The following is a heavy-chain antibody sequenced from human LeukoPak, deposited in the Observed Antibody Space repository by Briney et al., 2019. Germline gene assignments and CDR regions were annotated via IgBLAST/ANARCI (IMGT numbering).Heavy chain of an antibody. J-gene: IGHJ4*02. V-gene: IGHV3-23*01. CDR3: AQKRPGTYPFDY. CDR2: SGTSGDT. CDR1: GFTFSNYV. Sequence: GGSLRLSCAASGFTFSNYVLNWVRQAPGKGLEWVSASGTSGDTYYADSVRGRFTISRDNAKNMVYLQMSSLRAEDTALYYCAQKRPGTYPFDYWGQGTLVTVSS. D-gene: IGHD6-13*01.